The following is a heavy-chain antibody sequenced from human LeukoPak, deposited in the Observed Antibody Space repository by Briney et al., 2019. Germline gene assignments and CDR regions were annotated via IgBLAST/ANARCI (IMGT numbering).Heavy chain of an antibody. Sequence: GESLRISCKGSGYSFTSYWINWVRQMPGKGLEWMGRIDPSDSYTIYSPSFQGQVTISADKSISTAYLQWSSLKASDTAMYYCARSQVQYYYDSSGYYYFDYWGQGTLVTVSS. D-gene: IGHD3-22*01. J-gene: IGHJ4*02. CDR3: ARSQVQYYYDSSGYYYFDY. CDR2: IDPSDSYT. CDR1: GYSFTSYW. V-gene: IGHV5-10-1*04.